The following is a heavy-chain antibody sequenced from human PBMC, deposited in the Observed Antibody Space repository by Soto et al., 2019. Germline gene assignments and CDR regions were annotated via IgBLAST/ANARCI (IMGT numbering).Heavy chain of an antibody. CDR3: GRDWESSSWYYYMDV. CDR2: IKQDGSEK. J-gene: IGHJ6*03. CDR1: GFTFSSYW. V-gene: IGHV3-7*01. D-gene: IGHD6-6*01. Sequence: GGSLRLSCAASGFTFSSYWMSWVRQAPGKGLEWVANIKQDGSEKYYVDSVKGRFTISRDNAKNSLYLQMNSLRAEDTAVYYCGRDWESSSWYYYMDVGGKGTRVTVP.